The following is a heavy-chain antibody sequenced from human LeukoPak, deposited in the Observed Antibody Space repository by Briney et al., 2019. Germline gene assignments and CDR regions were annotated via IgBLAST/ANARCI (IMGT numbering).Heavy chain of an antibody. D-gene: IGHD3-3*01. CDR3: ARDLSFRGRFLEWLLTIDY. J-gene: IGHJ4*02. Sequence: GGSLRLSCAASGFTFSSYSMNWVRQAPGKGLEWVSSISSSSSYIYYADSVKGRFTISRDNAKNSLYLQMNSLRAEDTAVYYCARDLSFRGRFLEWLLTIDYWGQGTLVTVSS. V-gene: IGHV3-21*01. CDR2: ISSSSSYI. CDR1: GFTFSSYS.